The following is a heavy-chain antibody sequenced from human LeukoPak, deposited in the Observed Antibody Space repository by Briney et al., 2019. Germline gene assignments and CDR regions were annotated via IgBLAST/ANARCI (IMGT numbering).Heavy chain of an antibody. D-gene: IGHD7-27*01. CDR3: ARDNWGQ. CDR1: GFTFSSYA. Sequence: SGGSLRLSCAASGFTFSSYAMHWVRQAPGKGLEWVAVISYDGSNKYYADSVKGRFTISRDNSKNTLYLQMNSLRAEDTAVYYCARDNWGQWGQGTLVTVSS. J-gene: IGHJ4*02. V-gene: IGHV3-30-3*01. CDR2: ISYDGSNK.